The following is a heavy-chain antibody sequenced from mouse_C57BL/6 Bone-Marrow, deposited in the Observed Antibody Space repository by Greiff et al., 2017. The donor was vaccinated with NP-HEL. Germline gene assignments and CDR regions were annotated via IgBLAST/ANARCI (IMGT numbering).Heavy chain of an antibody. Sequence: EVKLVESGGGLVQPGGSLKLSCAASGFTFSDYGMAWVRQAPRKGPEWVAFISNLAYSIYYADTVTGRFTISRENAKNTQYLEMSSLRSEDTAMYDCERHEGYDYYAMDYWGQGTSVTVSS. CDR2: ISNLAYSI. CDR1: GFTFSDYG. J-gene: IGHJ4*01. CDR3: ERHEGYDYYAMDY. D-gene: IGHD3-1*01. V-gene: IGHV5-15*01.